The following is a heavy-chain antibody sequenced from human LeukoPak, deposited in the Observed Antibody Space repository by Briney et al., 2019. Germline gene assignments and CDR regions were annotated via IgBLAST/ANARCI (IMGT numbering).Heavy chain of an antibody. CDR2: IYPGDSDT. J-gene: IGHJ3*02. Sequence: GESLKISCKGSGYSFTSYWIGWVRHMPGKGLEWMGIIYPGDSDTRYSPSFQGQVTISADKSISTAYLQWSSLKASDTAMYYCARRSGICSGGSCYSGFVDAFDIWGQGTMVTVSS. D-gene: IGHD2-15*01. CDR3: ARRSGICSGGSCYSGFVDAFDI. V-gene: IGHV5-51*01. CDR1: GYSFTSYW.